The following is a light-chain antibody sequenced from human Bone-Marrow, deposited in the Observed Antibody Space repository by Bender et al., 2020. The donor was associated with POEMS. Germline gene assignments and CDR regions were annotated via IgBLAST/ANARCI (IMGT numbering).Light chain of an antibody. J-gene: IGLJ2*01. CDR1: DLGDKY. CDR3: QAWDTYSVI. Sequence: SYEVTQPPSLSVSPGQTASLTCSGDDLGDKYVAWYQQKPGQSPVLVIYQDTKRPSGIPERFSGSNAGNTATLTISGTQAMGEADYNCQAWDTYSVIFGGGTKLTVL. CDR2: QDT. V-gene: IGLV3-1*01.